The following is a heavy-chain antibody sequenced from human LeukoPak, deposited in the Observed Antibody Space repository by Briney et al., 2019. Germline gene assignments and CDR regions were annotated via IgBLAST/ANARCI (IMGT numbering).Heavy chain of an antibody. CDR3: ARQAPVGWFDP. CDR1: GGSISSYY. J-gene: IGHJ5*02. V-gene: IGHV4-59*08. CDR2: IHYSGST. Sequence: SETLSLTCTVSGGSISSYYWSWIRQPPGKGLEWIGYIHYSGSTNYNPSLKSRVTISVDTSKNQFSLKLSSVTAADTAVYYCARQAPVGWFDPWGQGTLVTVSS. D-gene: IGHD1-26*01.